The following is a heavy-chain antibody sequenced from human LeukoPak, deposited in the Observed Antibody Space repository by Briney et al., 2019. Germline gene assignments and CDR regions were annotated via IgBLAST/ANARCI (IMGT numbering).Heavy chain of an antibody. CDR2: ISSSTSTI. CDR1: GFTFSSYW. J-gene: IGHJ1*01. V-gene: IGHV3-48*02. Sequence: GGSLRLSCAASGFTFSSYWMNWARQAPGKGLEWISYISSSTSTIYYADSEKGRFTISRDNAKNSLYLQMNSLRDEDTAVYYCARAQYYDSSGYYYEDYFQHWGQGTLVTVSS. D-gene: IGHD3-22*01. CDR3: ARAQYYDSSGYYYEDYFQH.